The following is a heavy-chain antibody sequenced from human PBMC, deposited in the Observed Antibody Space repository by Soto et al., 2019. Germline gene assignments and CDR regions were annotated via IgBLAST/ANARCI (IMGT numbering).Heavy chain of an antibody. D-gene: IGHD6-13*01. CDR2: INAGNGNT. Sequence: ASVKVSCNASGYTFTSYAMHWLRQAPGQRLEWMGWINAGNGNTKYSQKFQGRVTITRDTSASTAYMELSSLRSEDTAVYYCARVSSSWYSRSYFDYWGQGTLVTVSS. CDR1: GYTFTSYA. CDR3: ARVSSSWYSRSYFDY. J-gene: IGHJ4*02. V-gene: IGHV1-3*01.